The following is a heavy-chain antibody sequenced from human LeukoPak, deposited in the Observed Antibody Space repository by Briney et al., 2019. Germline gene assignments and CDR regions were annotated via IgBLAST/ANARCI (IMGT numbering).Heavy chain of an antibody. V-gene: IGHV4-59*01. CDR3: ARNQASSWQLDY. Sequence: SETLSLTCTVSGGSISSYYLSWIRQPPGKGLEWIGYIYYSGSTNYNPSLKSRVTISVDTSKNQFSLKLSSVTAADTAVYYCARNQASSWQLDYWGQGTLVTVSS. D-gene: IGHD2-2*01. CDR1: GGSISSYY. J-gene: IGHJ4*02. CDR2: IYYSGST.